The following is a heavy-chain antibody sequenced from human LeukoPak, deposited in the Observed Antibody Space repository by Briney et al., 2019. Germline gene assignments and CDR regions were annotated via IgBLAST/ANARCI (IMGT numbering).Heavy chain of an antibody. CDR3: MRDGPSWGLL. CDR1: GISINPYY. J-gene: IGHJ4*02. D-gene: IGHD3-16*01. CDR2: IIYTTGST. Sequence: SETLSLTCTVPGISINPYYWTWIRQPAGEGLEWIGRIIYTTGSTTYNPSLSSSVTMSVETSKNHISVKLTYVTAADTAMYYCMRDGPSWGLLWGLGTLVTVSS. V-gene: IGHV4-4*07.